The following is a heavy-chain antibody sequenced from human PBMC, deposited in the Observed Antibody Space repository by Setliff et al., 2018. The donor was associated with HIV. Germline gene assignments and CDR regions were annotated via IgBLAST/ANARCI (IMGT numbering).Heavy chain of an antibody. J-gene: IGHJ4*02. CDR2: INTHTGNP. CDR3: ARVRNWSDY. V-gene: IGHV7-4-1*02. Sequence: ASVKVSCKASGYTFINYAMNWVRQAPGQGLEWMGWINTHTGNPTYAQGFTGRFVFSLDTSVSTAYLQISSLKPEDTGVYYCARVRNWSDYWGQGTLVTVSS. CDR1: GYTFINYA.